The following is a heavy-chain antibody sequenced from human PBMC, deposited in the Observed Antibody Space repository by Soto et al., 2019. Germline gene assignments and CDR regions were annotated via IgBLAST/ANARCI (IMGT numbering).Heavy chain of an antibody. V-gene: IGHV3-7*03. J-gene: IGHJ6*02. CDR2: IKQDGSEK. CDR1: GFTFSSYW. CDR3: AREYYDFWSGYFSGMDV. D-gene: IGHD3-3*01. Sequence: GGSLRLSCAASGFTFSSYWMSWVRQAPGKGLEWVANIKQDGSEKYYVDSVKGRFTISRDNAKNSLYLQMNSLRAEDTAVYYCAREYYDFWSGYFSGMDVWGQGTTVTVSS.